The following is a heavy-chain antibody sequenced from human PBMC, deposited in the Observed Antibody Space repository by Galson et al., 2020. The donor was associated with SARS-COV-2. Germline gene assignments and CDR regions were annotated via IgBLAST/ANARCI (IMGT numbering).Heavy chain of an antibody. CDR3: ARGDFLGGYSYGNYYYGMDV. D-gene: IGHD5-18*01. CDR1: GFTFSSYD. J-gene: IGHJ6*02. CDR2: IGTAGDT. Sequence: GGSLRLSCAASGFTFSSYDMHWVRQATGKGLEWVSAIGTAGDTYYPGSVKGRFTISRENAKNSLYLQMNSLRAGDTAVYYCARGDFLGGYSYGNYYYGMDVWGQGTTVTVSS. V-gene: IGHV3-13*01.